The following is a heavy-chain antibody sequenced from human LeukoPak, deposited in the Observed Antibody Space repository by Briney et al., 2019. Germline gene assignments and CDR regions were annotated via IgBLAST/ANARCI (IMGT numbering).Heavy chain of an antibody. V-gene: IGHV3-30*02. CDR2: IRYDGSDK. CDR3: AKDRVTVTPGADDAFDI. CDR1: GFIFTDYG. Sequence: GGSLRLSCAASGFIFTDYGMHWVRQAPGKGLEWLTFIRYDGSDKYYADSVKGRFTISRDNSKNTLYLQMNSLRAEDTAVYYCAKDRVTVTPGADDAFDIWGQGTMVTVSS. D-gene: IGHD4-11*01. J-gene: IGHJ3*02.